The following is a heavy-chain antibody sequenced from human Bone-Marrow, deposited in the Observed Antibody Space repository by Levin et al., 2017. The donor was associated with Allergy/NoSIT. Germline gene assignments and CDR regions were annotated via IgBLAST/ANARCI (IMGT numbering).Heavy chain of an antibody. CDR2: IYPGDSDT. CDR3: ARDLRMVRGVAGGRIGRSGFDP. CDR1: GYSFTSYW. J-gene: IGHJ5*02. D-gene: IGHD3-10*01. V-gene: IGHV5-51*01. Sequence: GESLKISCKGSGYSFTSYWIGWVRQMPGKGLEWMGIIYPGDSDTRYSPSFQGQVTISADKSISTAYLQWSSLKASDTAMYYCARDLRMVRGVAGGRIGRSGFDPWGQGTLVTVSS.